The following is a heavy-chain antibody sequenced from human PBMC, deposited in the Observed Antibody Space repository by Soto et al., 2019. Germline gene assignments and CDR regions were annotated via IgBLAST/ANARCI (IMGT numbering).Heavy chain of an antibody. J-gene: IGHJ4*02. Sequence: GGSLRLSCAASGFTFSSYWLSWVRQAPGKGLEWVANIKQDGSEKYYVDSVKGRFTISRDNAKNSLYLQMNSLRAEDTAVYYCVGAYSYGVFDYWGQGTLVTVSS. CDR1: GFTFSSYW. CDR2: IKQDGSEK. V-gene: IGHV3-7*05. CDR3: VGAYSYGVFDY. D-gene: IGHD5-18*01.